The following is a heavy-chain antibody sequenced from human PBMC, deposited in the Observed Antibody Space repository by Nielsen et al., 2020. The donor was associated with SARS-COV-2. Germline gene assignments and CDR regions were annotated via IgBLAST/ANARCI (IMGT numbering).Heavy chain of an antibody. Sequence: ASVKVSCKASGYTFTSYYMHWVRQAPGQGLEWMGIINPSGGSTSYAQKFQGRVTMTRDTSTSTVYMELSSLRSEDTAVYYCARAGGYCSSTSCYYYYYHYMDVWGKGTTVTVSS. V-gene: IGHV1-46*01. CDR3: ARAGGYCSSTSCYYYYYHYMDV. D-gene: IGHD2-2*01. CDR2: INPSGGST. J-gene: IGHJ6*03. CDR1: GYTFTSYY.